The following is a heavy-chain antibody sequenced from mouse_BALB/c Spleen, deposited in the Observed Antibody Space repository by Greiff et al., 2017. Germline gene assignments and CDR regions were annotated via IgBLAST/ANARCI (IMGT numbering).Heavy chain of an antibody. D-gene: IGHD1-2*01. CDR3: ARELRLRTFDY. CDR2: INSNGGST. V-gene: IGHV5-6-3*01. Sequence: EVQVVESGGGLVQPGGSLKLSCAASGFTFSSYGMSWVRQTPDKRLELVATINSNGGSTYYPDSVKGRFTISRDNAKNTLYLQMSSLKSEDTAMYYCARELRLRTFDYWGQGTTLTVSS. J-gene: IGHJ2*01. CDR1: GFTFSSYG.